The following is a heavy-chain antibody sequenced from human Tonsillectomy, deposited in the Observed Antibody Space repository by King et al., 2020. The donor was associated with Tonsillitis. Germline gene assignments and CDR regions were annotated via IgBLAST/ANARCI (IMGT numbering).Heavy chain of an antibody. J-gene: IGHJ6*02. V-gene: IGHV4-39*01. CDR3: ARQGAMVRGANFRLEYGMDV. CDR1: AGSISSSSYY. D-gene: IGHD3-10*01. CDR2: IYYGGST. Sequence: QLQESGPGLVKPSEALSLTCTVSAGSISSSSYYWGWIRQPPGKGLEWIGTIYYGGSTYYNPSLKSRVTISVDTSKNQFSLKLTSVTAADTAVYYCARQGAMVRGANFRLEYGMDVWGQGTTVTVSS.